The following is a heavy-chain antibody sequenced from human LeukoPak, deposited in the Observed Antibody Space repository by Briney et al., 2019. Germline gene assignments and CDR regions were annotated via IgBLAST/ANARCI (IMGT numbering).Heavy chain of an antibody. Sequence: ASVKVSCKASGYTFTSYGISWVRQAPGQGLEWMGWISAYNGNTNYAQKLQGRVTMTTDTSTSTAYMELRSLRSDDTAVYYCARRCYDFWSGPSGYYYYYMDVWGKGTTVTVSS. J-gene: IGHJ6*03. CDR3: ARRCYDFWSGPSGYYYYYMDV. CDR1: GYTFTSYG. CDR2: ISAYNGNT. V-gene: IGHV1-18*01. D-gene: IGHD3-3*01.